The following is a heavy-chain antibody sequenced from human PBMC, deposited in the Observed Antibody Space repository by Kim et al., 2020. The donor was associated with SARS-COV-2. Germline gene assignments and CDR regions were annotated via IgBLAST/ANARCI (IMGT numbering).Heavy chain of an antibody. CDR1: GFTFDDYA. J-gene: IGHJ4*02. Sequence: GGSLRLSCAASGFTFDDYAMHWVRQAPGKGLEWVSGISWNSGSIGYADSVKGRLTISRDNAKNSLYLQMNSLRADDTAVYYCAKVDRAVAGIVPDYWGQGTLVPVSS. CDR2: ISWNSGSI. CDR3: AKVDRAVAGIVPDY. V-gene: IGHV3-9*01. D-gene: IGHD6-19*01.